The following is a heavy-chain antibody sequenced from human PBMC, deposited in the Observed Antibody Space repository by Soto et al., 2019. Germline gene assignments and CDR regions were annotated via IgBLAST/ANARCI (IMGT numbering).Heavy chain of an antibody. V-gene: IGHV4-31*03. CDR2: IYNSGST. Sequence: SETLSLTCTVSGGSISSGDYYWSWIRQHPGKGLEWIGYIYNSGSTYYNPSLKSRVTISVDTSKKQFSLKLSSVSAADTAVYYCARESLHYEPPDAFDIWGQGTMVTVSS. D-gene: IGHD3-22*01. J-gene: IGHJ3*02. CDR1: GGSISSGDYY. CDR3: ARESLHYEPPDAFDI.